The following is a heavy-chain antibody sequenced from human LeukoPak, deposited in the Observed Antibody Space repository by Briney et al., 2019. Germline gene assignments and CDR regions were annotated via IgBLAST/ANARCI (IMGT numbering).Heavy chain of an antibody. J-gene: IGHJ4*02. D-gene: IGHD5-24*01. Sequence: SETLSLTCTVSGGSISSSSYYWGWIRQPPGKGLEWIGSIYYSGSTYYNPALKSRVTISVDTSQNQFSLKPLSGTAAGWAVDCCARDPSDGSNSFDYWGQGPLATVSS. CDR3: ARDPSDGSNSFDY. V-gene: IGHV4-39*07. CDR2: IYYSGST. CDR1: GGSISSSSYY.